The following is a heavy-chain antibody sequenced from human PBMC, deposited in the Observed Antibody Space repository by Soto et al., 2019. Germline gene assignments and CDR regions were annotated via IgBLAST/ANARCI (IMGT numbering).Heavy chain of an antibody. CDR3: TKWGSFLNGYCR. V-gene: IGHV3-15*02. Sequence: EVQLVESGGALVKPGGSLTLSCRASGFTFIYAWMNWVRQAPGKGLEWVGRIKSNSDGGTTDDAAPVQGRFTISRDDSKNTVYLQMNSLETEDTGVYYCTKWGSFLNGYCRWGRGTLVTVSS. CDR1: GFTFIYAW. CDR2: IKSNSDGGTT. J-gene: IGHJ4*02. D-gene: IGHD3-9*01.